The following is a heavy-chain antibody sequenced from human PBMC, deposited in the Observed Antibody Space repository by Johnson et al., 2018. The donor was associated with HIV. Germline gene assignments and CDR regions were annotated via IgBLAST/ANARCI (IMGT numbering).Heavy chain of an antibody. CDR3: AGWELLLDAFDI. D-gene: IGHD1-26*01. Sequence: VQLVESGGGVVQPGKSLRLSCAASRFTLSNYAMHWVRQAPGKGLEWVANIKQDGSEKYYVDSVKGRFTISRDNAKNSLYLQMNSLRAEDTAVYYCAGWELLLDAFDIWGQGTMVTVSS. CDR2: IKQDGSEK. V-gene: IGHV3-7*05. J-gene: IGHJ3*02. CDR1: RFTLSNYA.